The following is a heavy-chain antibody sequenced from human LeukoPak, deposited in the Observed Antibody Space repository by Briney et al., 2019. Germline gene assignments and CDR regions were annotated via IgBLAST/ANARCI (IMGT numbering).Heavy chain of an antibody. J-gene: IGHJ5*02. D-gene: IGHD2-21*02. CDR2: ISSSSNNM. CDR1: GFTFSDYV. CDR3: VLTVIPACSFDP. Sequence: PGGSLRLSCAASGFTFSDYVMSWVRQAPGKGLEGVYYISSSSNNMYYTDSVKGRLTTSRDNATSTLYLQMNRLRAEDTAVYYCVLTVIPACSFDPWGQGTLVTVSS. V-gene: IGHV3-11*01.